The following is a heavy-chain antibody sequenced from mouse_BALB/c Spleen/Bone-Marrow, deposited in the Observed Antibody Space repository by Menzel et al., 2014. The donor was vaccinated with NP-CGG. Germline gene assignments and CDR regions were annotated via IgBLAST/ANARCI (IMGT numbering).Heavy chain of an antibody. CDR1: GFNIKDTY. Sequence: EVQLVESGAELVKPGASVKLSCTASGFNIKDTYMHWVKQRPEQGLEWIGRIDPANGNTKYDPKFQGKATITADTSSNTAYLQLSSLTSEDTAAYYCARRGDGYYAWFAYWGQGTLVTVSA. CDR2: IDPANGNT. D-gene: IGHD2-3*01. V-gene: IGHV14-3*02. J-gene: IGHJ3*01. CDR3: ARRGDGYYAWFAY.